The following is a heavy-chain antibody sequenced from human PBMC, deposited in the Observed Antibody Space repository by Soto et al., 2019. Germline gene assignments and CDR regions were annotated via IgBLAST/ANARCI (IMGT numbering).Heavy chain of an antibody. Sequence: QVQLQESGPGLVKPSQTLSLTCTVSGGSISSGDYYWSWMRQPPGKGLEWIGYIYYSGSTYYNPSLKSRVTISVNTSKNQFSLKLSSVTAADTAVYYCARDSTGTSLIDGMDVWGQGTTVTVSS. D-gene: IGHD1-7*01. J-gene: IGHJ6*02. CDR1: GGSISSGDYY. CDR2: IYYSGST. V-gene: IGHV4-30-4*01. CDR3: ARDSTGTSLIDGMDV.